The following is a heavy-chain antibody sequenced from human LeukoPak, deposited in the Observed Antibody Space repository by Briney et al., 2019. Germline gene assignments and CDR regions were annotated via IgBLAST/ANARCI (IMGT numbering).Heavy chain of an antibody. Sequence: GGSLRLSCAASGFTFDDHAMHWVRQAPGKGLEWVSAISGSGGSTYYADSVKGRFTISRDNSKNTLYLQMNSLRAEDTAVYYCAKGIVEGNWGQGTLVTVSS. CDR1: GFTFDDHA. CDR2: ISGSGGST. D-gene: IGHD1-1*01. J-gene: IGHJ4*02. V-gene: IGHV3-23*01. CDR3: AKGIVEGN.